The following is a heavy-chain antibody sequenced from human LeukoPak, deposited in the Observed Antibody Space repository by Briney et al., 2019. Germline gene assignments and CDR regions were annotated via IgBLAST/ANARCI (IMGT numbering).Heavy chain of an antibody. D-gene: IGHD4-17*01. CDR1: GYSFTSYE. CDR2: MNPNSGNT. Sequence: ASVKVSCKASGYSFTSYEINWVRQATGQGLEWMGWMNPNSGNTGYAQKFQGRVTMTRDTSTSTAFMELSGLRAEDTAVYYCSRMITYGDFWGQGTLVTVSS. V-gene: IGHV1-8*01. CDR3: SRMITYGDF. J-gene: IGHJ4*02.